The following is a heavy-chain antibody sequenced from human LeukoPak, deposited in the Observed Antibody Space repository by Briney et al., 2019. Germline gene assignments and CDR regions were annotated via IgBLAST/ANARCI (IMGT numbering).Heavy chain of an antibody. D-gene: IGHD1-26*01. CDR2: ISGSGGST. V-gene: IGHV3-23*01. CDR3: AKDGRTGSYFGNWFDP. CDR1: GFTFSSYA. J-gene: IGHJ5*02. Sequence: PGGSLRLSCAASGFTFSSYAMSWVRQAPGKGLEWVSAISGSGGSTYYADSVKGRFTISRDNSKNTLYLQMNSLRAEDTAMYFCAKDGRTGSYFGNWFDPWGQGTLVTVSS.